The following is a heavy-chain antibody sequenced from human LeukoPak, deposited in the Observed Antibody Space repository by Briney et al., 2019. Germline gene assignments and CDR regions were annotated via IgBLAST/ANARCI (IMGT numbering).Heavy chain of an antibody. D-gene: IGHD3-3*01. CDR3: AGYRLLRFLEWRYYYGMDV. V-gene: IGHV1-8*01. CDR1: GYTFTSYD. J-gene: IGHJ6*02. CDR2: MNPNSGNT. Sequence: GASVKVSCKASGYTFTSYDLNWVRQATGQGLEWIGWMNPNSGNTGYAQKFQGRVTMTRNTSISTAYMELSSLRSEDTAVYYCAGYRLLRFLEWRYYYGMDVWGQGTTVTVSS.